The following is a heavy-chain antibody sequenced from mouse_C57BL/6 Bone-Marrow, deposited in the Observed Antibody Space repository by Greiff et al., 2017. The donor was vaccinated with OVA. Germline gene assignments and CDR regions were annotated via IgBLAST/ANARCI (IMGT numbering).Heavy chain of an antibody. CDR2: IFPGSGST. CDR3: GFDY. J-gene: IGHJ2*01. V-gene: IGHV1-56*01. Sequence: VQLQQSGPELVRPGASVKISCKAPGYTFTSHLMQWVRQRPGQGLEWIGEIFPGSGSTYYNEKFKGKATLTVDTSSSTAYMQLSSLTSEDSAVYFCGFDYWGQGTTLTVSS. CDR1: GYTFTSHL.